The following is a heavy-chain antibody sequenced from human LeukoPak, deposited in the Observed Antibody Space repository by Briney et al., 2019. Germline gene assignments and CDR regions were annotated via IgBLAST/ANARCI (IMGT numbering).Heavy chain of an antibody. CDR1: GFTVSSNY. V-gene: IGHV3-53*01. J-gene: IGHJ6*02. Sequence: EPGGSLRLSCAASGFTVSSNYMSWVRQAPGKGLGWVSSVSKSDGTTYYADSVKGRLTISRDNSKNTLHLQMNGLRAEDTAVYYCARGSYGMDVWGQGTTVTVSS. CDR2: SKSDGTT. CDR3: ARGSYGMDV.